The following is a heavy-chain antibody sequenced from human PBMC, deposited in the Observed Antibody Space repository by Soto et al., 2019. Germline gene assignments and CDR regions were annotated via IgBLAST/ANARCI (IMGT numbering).Heavy chain of an antibody. J-gene: IGHJ4*02. CDR3: ATPSLQLRGYSYGSQFDY. V-gene: IGHV1-24*01. CDR2: LDPEDGET. Sequence: ASVKVSCKVSGYTLTELSMHWVRQAPGKGLEWMGGLDPEDGETIYAQKFQGRVTMTEDTSTDTAYMELSSLRSEDTAVYYCATPSLQLRGYSYGSQFDYWGQGTLVTVSS. CDR1: GYTLTELS. D-gene: IGHD5-18*01.